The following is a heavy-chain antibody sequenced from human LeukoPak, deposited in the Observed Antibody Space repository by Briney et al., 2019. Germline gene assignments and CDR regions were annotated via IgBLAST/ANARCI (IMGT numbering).Heavy chain of an antibody. CDR1: GFTFSSYG. V-gene: IGHV3-30*03. Sequence: GGSLRLSCAASGFTFSSYGMHWVRQAPGKGLEWVAVISSDGSNKYYAESVKGRFTISRDNSKSTLCLQMNSLRAEDTAVYFCVNGYTYGQYWGQGTLVTVSS. J-gene: IGHJ4*02. D-gene: IGHD5-18*01. CDR2: ISSDGSNK. CDR3: VNGYTYGQY.